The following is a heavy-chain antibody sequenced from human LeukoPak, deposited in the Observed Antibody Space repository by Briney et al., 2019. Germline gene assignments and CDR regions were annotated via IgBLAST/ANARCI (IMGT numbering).Heavy chain of an antibody. D-gene: IGHD6-19*01. J-gene: IGHJ4*02. CDR1: GFTLSSYS. CDR2: ISYDGSNK. CDR3: ARDSGWHSDY. V-gene: IGHV3-30-3*01. Sequence: GGSLRLSCAASGFTLSSYSMHWVRQAPGKGLEWVAVISYDGSNKYYAGSVKGRFTISRDNSKNTLYLQMDSLRPEDTAVYNCARDSGWHSDYWGQGTLVTVSS.